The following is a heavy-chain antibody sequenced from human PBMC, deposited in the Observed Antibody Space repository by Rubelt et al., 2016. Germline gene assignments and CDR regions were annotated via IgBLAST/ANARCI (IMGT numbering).Heavy chain of an antibody. D-gene: IGHD1-1*01. CDR3: ARDVHH. J-gene: IGHJ4*02. Sequence: EVQLLESGGGLVQPGGYLRLSCEASGFKFKIYYMTWVRQAPGKGPEWVSSISGAGGYTHSADSVKGRLTISRDNSKNTLYLQMNSLRAEDTAVYYCARDVHHWGQGTLVTVSS. CDR2: ISGAGGYT. CDR1: GFKFKIYY. V-gene: IGHV3-23*01.